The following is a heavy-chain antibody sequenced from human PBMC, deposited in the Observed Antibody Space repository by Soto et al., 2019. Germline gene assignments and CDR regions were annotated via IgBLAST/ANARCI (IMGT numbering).Heavy chain of an antibody. CDR2: ISSSSSTI. CDR3: ARDRRAARIQLWLPPDY. V-gene: IGHV3-48*02. CDR1: GFTFSSYS. D-gene: IGHD5-18*01. Sequence: EVQLVESGGGLVQPGGSLRLSCAASGFTFSSYSMNWVRQAPGKGLEWVSYISSSSSTIYYADSVKGRFTISRDNAKNSLYLQMNSLRDEDTAVYYCARDRRAARIQLWLPPDYWGQGTLVTVSS. J-gene: IGHJ4*02.